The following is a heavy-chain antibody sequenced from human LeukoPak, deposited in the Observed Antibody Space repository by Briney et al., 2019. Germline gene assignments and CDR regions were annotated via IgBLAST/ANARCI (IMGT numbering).Heavy chain of an antibody. CDR2: IYYSGST. J-gene: IGHJ4*02. CDR1: GGSISSSSYY. Sequence: SETLSLTCTVSGGSISSSSYYWGWIRQPPGKGLEWIGSIYYSGSTYYNPSLKSRVTISVDTSKNQFSLKLSSVTAADTAVYYCARQMGSGWYGDYWGQGTLVTVSS. V-gene: IGHV4-39*01. CDR3: ARQMGSGWYGDY. D-gene: IGHD6-19*01.